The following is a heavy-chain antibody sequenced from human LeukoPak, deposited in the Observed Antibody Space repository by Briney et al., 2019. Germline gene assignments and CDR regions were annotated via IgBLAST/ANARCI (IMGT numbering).Heavy chain of an antibody. CDR1: GGSISSYY. V-gene: IGHV4-59*01. CDR2: IYYSGST. J-gene: IGHJ4*02. Sequence: SETLSLTCTVSGGSISSYYWSWIRQPPGKGLEWIRYIYYSGSTNYNPSLKSRVTISVDTSKNQFSLKLSSVTAADTAVYYCARDGLYYDSSGLLLWGQGTLVTVSS. D-gene: IGHD3-22*01. CDR3: ARDGLYYDSSGLLL.